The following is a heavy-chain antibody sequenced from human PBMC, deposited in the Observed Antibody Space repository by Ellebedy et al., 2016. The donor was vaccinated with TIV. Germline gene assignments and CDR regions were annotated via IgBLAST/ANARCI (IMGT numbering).Heavy chain of an antibody. CDR3: ARSGRDGGRHSDY. J-gene: IGHJ4*02. CDR2: IDPSDSYT. D-gene: IGHD1-26*01. CDR1: GYSFTSYW. V-gene: IGHV5-10-1*01. Sequence: KVSCXGSGYSFTSYWIGWVRQMPGKGLEWMGRIDPSDSYTNYSPSFQGHVTISADKSISTAYLQWSSLKASDTAMYYCARSGRDGGRHSDYWGQGALVTVSS.